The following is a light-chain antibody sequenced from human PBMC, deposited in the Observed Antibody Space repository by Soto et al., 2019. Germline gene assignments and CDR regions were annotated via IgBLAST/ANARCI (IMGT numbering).Light chain of an antibody. CDR2: GVS. J-gene: IGKJ4*01. CDR3: QQYNNWPLT. Sequence: EIVMTQSPATLSVSPGERATLSCRASQSVSGNLAWYQQRPGQAPRLLIYGVSTRATGIPARFRGSGSGTEFTLTISSLQSEDFAVYYCQQYNNWPLTFGGGTKVEI. V-gene: IGKV3-15*01. CDR1: QSVSGN.